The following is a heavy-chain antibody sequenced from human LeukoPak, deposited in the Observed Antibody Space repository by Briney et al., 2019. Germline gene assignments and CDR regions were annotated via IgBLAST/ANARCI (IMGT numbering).Heavy chain of an antibody. J-gene: IGHJ4*02. V-gene: IGHV3-23*01. D-gene: IGHD4-17*01. CDR3: AKDEGYGDYGTDDY. CDR2: ISGSGGST. Sequence: PGGSLRLSCAASGFTFSSYGMSWVRQAPGKVLEWVSAISGSGGSTYYADSVKGRFTISRDNSKNTLYLQMNSLRAEDTAVYYCAKDEGYGDYGTDDYWGQGTLVTVSS. CDR1: GFTFSSYG.